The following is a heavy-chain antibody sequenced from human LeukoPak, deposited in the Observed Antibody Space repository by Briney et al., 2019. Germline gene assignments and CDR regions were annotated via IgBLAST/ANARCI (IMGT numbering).Heavy chain of an antibody. D-gene: IGHD3-10*01. CDR3: ARVPMVRGVTNYYYGMDV. J-gene: IGHJ6*02. CDR2: IYYSGST. CDR1: GGSISSYY. V-gene: IGHV4-59*08. Sequence: SETLSLTCTVSGGSISSYYWSWIRQPPGKGLEWIGYIYYSGSTNYDPSLKSRVTISVDTSKNQFSLKLSSVTAADTAVYYCARVPMVRGVTNYYYGMDVWGQGTTVTVSS.